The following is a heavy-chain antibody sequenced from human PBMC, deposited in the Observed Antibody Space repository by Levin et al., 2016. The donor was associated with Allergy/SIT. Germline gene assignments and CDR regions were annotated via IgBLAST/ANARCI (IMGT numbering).Heavy chain of an antibody. CDR2: IRYDGSNK. V-gene: IGHV3-30*02. Sequence: WIRQPPGKGLEWVAFIRYDGSNKYYADSVKGRFTISRDNSKNTLYLQMNSLRAEDTAVYYCAKARKYCSGGSCYSNAFDIWGQGTMVTVSS. J-gene: IGHJ3*02. CDR3: AKARKYCSGGSCYSNAFDI. D-gene: IGHD2-15*01.